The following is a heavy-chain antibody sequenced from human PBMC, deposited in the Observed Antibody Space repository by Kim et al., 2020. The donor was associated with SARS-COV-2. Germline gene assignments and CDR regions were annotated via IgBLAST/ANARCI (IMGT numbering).Heavy chain of an antibody. D-gene: IGHD3-9*01. J-gene: IGHJ6*02. CDR1: GGSFSGYY. V-gene: IGHV4-34*01. Sequence: SETLSLTCAVYGGSFSGYYWSWIRQPPGKGLEWIGEINHSGSTNYNPSLKSRVTISVDTSKNQFSLKLSSVTAADTAVYYCARGNKRYFDWLPLNYYYYGMDVWGQGTTVTVSS. CDR3: ARGNKRYFDWLPLNYYYYGMDV. CDR2: INHSGST.